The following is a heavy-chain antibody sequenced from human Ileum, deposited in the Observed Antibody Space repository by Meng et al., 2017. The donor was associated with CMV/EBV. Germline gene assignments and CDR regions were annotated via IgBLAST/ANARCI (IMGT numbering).Heavy chain of an antibody. CDR1: GGSISSGDYY. CDR2: IYYSGRT. CDR3: AITQDCHSNSCYTGFDT. D-gene: IGHD2-2*02. V-gene: IGHV4-30-4*08. Sequence: SETLSLTCTVSGGSISSGDYYWSWIRQPPGKGLEWIGFIYYSGRTYHNPSLKSRVTISVDTSKNQLSLRLSSVTAADTAVYYCAITQDCHSNSCYTGFDTWGQGTTVTVSS. J-gene: IGHJ5*02.